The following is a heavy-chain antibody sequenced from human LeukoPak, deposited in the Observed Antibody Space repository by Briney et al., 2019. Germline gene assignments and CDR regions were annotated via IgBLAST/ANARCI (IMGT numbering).Heavy chain of an antibody. CDR1: GGSISSSSYY. CDR3: ARDLGLWRKPSNWFDP. V-gene: IGHV4-61*01. J-gene: IGHJ5*02. CDR2: IYYSGST. Sequence: SETLSLTCTVSGGSISSSSYYWSWIRQPPGKGLEWIGYIYYSGSTNYNPSLKSRVTISVDTSKNQFSLKLSSVTAADTAVYYCARDLGLWRKPSNWFDPWGQGTLVTVSS. D-gene: IGHD3-16*01.